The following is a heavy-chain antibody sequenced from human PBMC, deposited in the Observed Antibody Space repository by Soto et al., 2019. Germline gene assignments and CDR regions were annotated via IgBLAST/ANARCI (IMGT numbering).Heavy chain of an antibody. D-gene: IGHD2-2*01. CDR3: ARRTRDYFAY. Sequence: PGGSLRLSCAASGFTLNSKDMHWVRQTTGKGLEWVSAITTSGDTYYPDSVRGRFTISRDNSKNTLYLEMNSLRAEDTAVYYCARRTRDYFAYWGQGALVTVSS. CDR2: ITTSGDT. CDR1: GFTLNSKD. V-gene: IGHV3-13*01. J-gene: IGHJ4*02.